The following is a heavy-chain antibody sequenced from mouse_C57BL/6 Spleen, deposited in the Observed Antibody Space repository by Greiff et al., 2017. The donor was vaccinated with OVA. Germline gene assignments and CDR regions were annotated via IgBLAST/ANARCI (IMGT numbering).Heavy chain of an antibody. J-gene: IGHJ3*01. CDR3: ARRGLYSPWFAY. CDR2: ISSGGSYT. Sequence: EVQRVESGGDLVKPGGSLKLSCAASGFTFSSYGMSWVRQTPDKRLEWVATISSGGSYTYYPDSVKGRFTISRDNAKNTLYLQMSSLKSEDTAMYYCARRGLYSPWFAYWGQGTLVTVSA. D-gene: IGHD1-1*01. V-gene: IGHV5-6*01. CDR1: GFTFSSYG.